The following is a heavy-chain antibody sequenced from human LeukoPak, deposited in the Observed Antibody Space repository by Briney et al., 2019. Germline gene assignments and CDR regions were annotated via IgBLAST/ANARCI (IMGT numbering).Heavy chain of an antibody. V-gene: IGHV4-34*01. J-gene: IGHJ4*02. CDR2: INHSGSA. CDR3: ARSHTPQYYYDSSGLYY. Sequence: SETLSLTCAVYGGSFSGYYWSWIRQPPGKGLEWIGEINHSGSANYNPSLKSRVTISVDTSKNQFSLKLSSVTAADTAVYYCARSHTPQYYYDSSGLYYWGQGTLVTVSS. D-gene: IGHD3-22*01. CDR1: GGSFSGYY.